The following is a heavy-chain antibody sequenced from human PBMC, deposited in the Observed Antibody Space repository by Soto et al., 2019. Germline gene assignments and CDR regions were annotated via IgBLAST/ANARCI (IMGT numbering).Heavy chain of an antibody. V-gene: IGHV4-59*01. CDR1: GGSISSYY. D-gene: IGHD2-2*01. Sequence: PSETLSLTCTVSGGSISSYYWSWIRQPPGKGLEWIGYIYYSGSTNYNPSLKSRVTISVDTSKNQFSLKLSSVTAADTAVYYCAGSTSHYYYYGMDVWGQGTTVTVSS. J-gene: IGHJ6*02. CDR3: AGSTSHYYYYGMDV. CDR2: IYYSGST.